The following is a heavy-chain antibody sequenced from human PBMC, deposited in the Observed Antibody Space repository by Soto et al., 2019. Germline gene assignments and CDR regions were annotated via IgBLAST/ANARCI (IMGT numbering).Heavy chain of an antibody. D-gene: IGHD3-3*01. CDR2: ISYDGSNK. Sequence: QVQLVESGGGVVQPGRSLRLSCAASGFTFSSYGMQWVRQAPGKGLEWVAVISYDGSNKYYADSVKGRFTISRDNSKNTLYLQMNSLRAEDTAVYYCAKDLYDFWSGYPPYNWFDPWGQGTLVTVSS. V-gene: IGHV3-30*18. J-gene: IGHJ5*02. CDR3: AKDLYDFWSGYPPYNWFDP. CDR1: GFTFSSYG.